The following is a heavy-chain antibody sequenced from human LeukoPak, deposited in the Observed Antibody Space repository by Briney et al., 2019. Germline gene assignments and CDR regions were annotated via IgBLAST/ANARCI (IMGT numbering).Heavy chain of an antibody. CDR1: GYTFTSYD. Sequence: ASVKVSCTASGYTFTSYDMHWVRQAPGQGLEWMGIINPSGGSTSYAQKFQGRVTMTRDTSTSTVYMELSSLRSDDTAVYYCARDYDYVWGSYRHTPDYWGQGTLVTVSS. J-gene: IGHJ4*02. CDR2: INPSGGST. CDR3: ARDYDYVWGSYRHTPDY. D-gene: IGHD3-16*02. V-gene: IGHV1-46*01.